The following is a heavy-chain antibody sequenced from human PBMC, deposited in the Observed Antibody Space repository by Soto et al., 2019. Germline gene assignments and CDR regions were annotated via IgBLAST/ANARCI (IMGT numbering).Heavy chain of an antibody. J-gene: IGHJ4*02. V-gene: IGHV3-30-3*01. D-gene: IGHD6-19*01. CDR3: ARVYISVAGTAYYFDY. CDR2: ISYDGSNK. Sequence: QVQLVESGGGVVQPGRSLRLSCAASGFTFSSYAMHWVRQAPGKGLEWVAVISYDGSNKYYADSVKGRFTISRDKSKNTLELQMNSLTAEDTAVYYCARVYISVAGTAYYFDYWGQGTLGTVSS. CDR1: GFTFSSYA.